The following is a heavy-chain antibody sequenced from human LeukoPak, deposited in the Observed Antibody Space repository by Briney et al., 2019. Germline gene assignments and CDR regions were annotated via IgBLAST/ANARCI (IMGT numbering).Heavy chain of an antibody. J-gene: IGHJ4*02. CDR3: ARGRHGIAAAGNRYFVY. CDR1: GGSFSGYY. Sequence: SETLSLTCAVYGGSFSGYYWSWIRQPPGKGLEWIGEINHSGSTNYNPSLKSRVTISVDTSKNQFSLKLSSVTAADTAVYYCARGRHGIAAAGNRYFVYWGQGTLVTVSS. V-gene: IGHV4-34*01. D-gene: IGHD6-13*01. CDR2: INHSGST.